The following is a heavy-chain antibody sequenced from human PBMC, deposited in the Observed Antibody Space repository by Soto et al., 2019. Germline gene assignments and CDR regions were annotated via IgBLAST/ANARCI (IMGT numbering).Heavy chain of an antibody. J-gene: IGHJ6*02. CDR2: INPNSGGT. CDR1: GYTFTGYY. Sequence: ASVKVSCKASGYTFTGYYMHWVRQAPGQGLEWMGWINPNSGGTNYAQKFQGRATMTRDTSISTAYMELCRLRSDDTAAYYCARDPRYCTNGVCYSGMVRYYGMDVWGQGTTVTVSS. CDR3: ARDPRYCTNGVCYSGMVRYYGMDV. V-gene: IGHV1-2*02. D-gene: IGHD2-8*01.